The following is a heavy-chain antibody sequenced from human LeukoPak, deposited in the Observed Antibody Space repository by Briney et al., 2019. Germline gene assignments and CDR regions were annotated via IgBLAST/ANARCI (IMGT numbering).Heavy chain of an antibody. CDR2: INTGNGNT. CDR3: ARGRYSYGFGYFDY. CDR1: GYTFTSYA. V-gene: IGHV1-3*04. J-gene: IGHJ4*02. D-gene: IGHD5-18*01. Sequence: ASVKVSCKASGYTFTSYAMHWVRQAPGQRLECMGWINTGNGNTKYSQKFQGRVTITADEPTSTAYMELSSLRSEDTAVYYCARGRYSYGFGYFDYWGQGTLVTVSS.